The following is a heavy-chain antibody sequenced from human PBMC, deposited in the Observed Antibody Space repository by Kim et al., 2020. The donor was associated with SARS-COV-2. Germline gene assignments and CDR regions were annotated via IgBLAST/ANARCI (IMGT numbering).Heavy chain of an antibody. CDR1: GFTFSSYA. J-gene: IGHJ4*02. CDR3: VKDSSGYYDSSGLGY. D-gene: IGHD3-22*01. Sequence: GGSLRLSCSASGFTFSSYAMHWVRQAPGKGPEYVSAISSNGGSTYYADSVKGRFTISRDNSKNTLYLQMSSLRAEDTAVYYCVKDSSGYYDSSGLGYWGQGTLVTVSS. V-gene: IGHV3-64D*06. CDR2: ISSNGGST.